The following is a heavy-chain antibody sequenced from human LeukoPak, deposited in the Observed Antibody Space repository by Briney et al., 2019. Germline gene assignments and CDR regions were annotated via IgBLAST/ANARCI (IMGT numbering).Heavy chain of an antibody. CDR2: IYHSGST. V-gene: IGHV4-4*02. D-gene: IGHD6-13*01. CDR1: GGSNSSSNW. Sequence: SGTLSLTCAVSGGSNSSSNWWSWVRQPPGKGLEWIGEIYHSGSTNYNPSLKSRVTISVDKSKNQFSLKLSSVTAADTAVYYCASISIAAAGAFDYWGQGTLVTVSS. CDR3: ASISIAAAGAFDY. J-gene: IGHJ4*02.